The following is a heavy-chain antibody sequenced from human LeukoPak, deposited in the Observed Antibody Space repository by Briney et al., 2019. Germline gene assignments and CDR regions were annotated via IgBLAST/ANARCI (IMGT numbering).Heavy chain of an antibody. Sequence: GGSLRLSCAVSGFTFSRHVMSWVRQAPGKGPEYVSSITEGGGNIYYADSVKGRFTISRDDSKNTLYLQMNSLRAEDTAVYYCARKGIDGSGYDLDYWGQGTLVTVSS. J-gene: IGHJ4*02. CDR2: ITEGGGNI. CDR3: ARKGIDGSGYDLDY. V-gene: IGHV3-23*01. D-gene: IGHD5-12*01. CDR1: GFTFSRHV.